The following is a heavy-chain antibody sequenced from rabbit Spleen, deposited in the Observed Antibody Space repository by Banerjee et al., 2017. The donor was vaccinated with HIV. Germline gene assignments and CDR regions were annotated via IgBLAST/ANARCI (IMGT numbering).Heavy chain of an antibody. CDR2: IYGDSSGST. CDR3: ARGSATRTMVITGYYLNL. Sequence: VGPGGDLVKPGASLPLPCPASGFSFSSSTYMCWVRQAPGKGLECIACIYGDSSGSTWYASWAKGRFTSSKTSSTMVTLQMTSVTAADTATDFCARGSATRTMVITGYYLNLWGPGTLVTVS. V-gene: IGHV1S40*01. D-gene: IGHD2-1*01. J-gene: IGHJ4*01. CDR1: GFSFSSSTY.